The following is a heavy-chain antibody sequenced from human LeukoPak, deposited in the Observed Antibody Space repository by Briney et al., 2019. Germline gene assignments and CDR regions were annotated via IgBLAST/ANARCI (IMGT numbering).Heavy chain of an antibody. Sequence: GGSLRLSCAASGFTFNNYNMNWVRQAPGKGLEWVSSISSSSIYIYYADSVKGRFTISRDNAKNSLYLQMNSLRAEDTAVYYCARARVAAKSGYMDVWGTGTTVTISS. V-gene: IGHV3-21*01. CDR3: ARARVAAKSGYMDV. D-gene: IGHD2-15*01. J-gene: IGHJ6*03. CDR1: GFTFNNYN. CDR2: ISSSSIYI.